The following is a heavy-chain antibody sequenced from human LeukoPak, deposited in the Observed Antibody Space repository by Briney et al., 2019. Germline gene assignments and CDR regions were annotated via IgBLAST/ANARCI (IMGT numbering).Heavy chain of an antibody. Sequence: GGSLRLSCAASGFTFSNAWMSWVRQAPGKGLEWVGRIKSKTDGGTTDYAAPVKGRFTISRDDSKNTLYLQMNSLKTEDTAVYYCTTDYDILTGYPTDYWGQGTLVTVSS. CDR3: TTDYDILTGYPTDY. J-gene: IGHJ4*02. CDR1: GFTFSNAW. CDR2: IKSKTDGGTT. D-gene: IGHD3-9*01. V-gene: IGHV3-15*01.